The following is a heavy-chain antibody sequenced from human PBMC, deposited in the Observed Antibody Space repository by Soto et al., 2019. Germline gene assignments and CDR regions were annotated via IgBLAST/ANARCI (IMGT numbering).Heavy chain of an antibody. J-gene: IGHJ4*02. CDR2: INAGYGNT. CDR3: ARDTGDGTFDF. V-gene: IGHV1-3*01. Sequence: ASVKVSCRASGYTFSSYAMHWVREAPGQRLEWMGWINAGYGNTKSSQKFQDRVTISRDTSASTAYMELTSLRSEDTAVYYCARDTGDGTFDFWGQGTLVTVSS. D-gene: IGHD7-27*01. CDR1: GYTFSSYA.